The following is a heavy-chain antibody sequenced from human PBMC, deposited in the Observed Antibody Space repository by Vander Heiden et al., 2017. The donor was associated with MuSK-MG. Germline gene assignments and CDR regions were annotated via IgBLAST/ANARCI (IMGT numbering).Heavy chain of an antibody. J-gene: IGHJ4*02. CDR2: IRHDGGSQ. Sequence: EVQLVESGGTLVQPGGSLRLSCAASGFSFSSHWMSWVRQAPGKGLEWVASIRHDGGSQYYVDSVRGRFTVSRDNAKNSLYLQINSLGAEDTAVYYCVYDGGYYRFDYWGQGTLGTVSS. CDR3: VYDGGYYRFDY. D-gene: IGHD3-22*01. V-gene: IGHV3-7*03. CDR1: GFSFSSHW.